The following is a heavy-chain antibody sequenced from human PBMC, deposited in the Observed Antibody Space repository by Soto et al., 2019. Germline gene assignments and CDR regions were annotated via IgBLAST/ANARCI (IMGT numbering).Heavy chain of an antibody. CDR1: GGTFSSYA. CDR3: AGPELNSGYDSSFDY. D-gene: IGHD5-12*01. J-gene: IGHJ4*02. V-gene: IGHV1-69*13. Sequence: SVKVSCKASGGTFSSYAISWVRQAPGQGLEWMGGIIPIFGTANYAQKFQGRVTITADESTSTAYMELSSLRSEDTAVYYCAGPELNSGYDSSFDYWGQGTLVTVSS. CDR2: IIPIFGTA.